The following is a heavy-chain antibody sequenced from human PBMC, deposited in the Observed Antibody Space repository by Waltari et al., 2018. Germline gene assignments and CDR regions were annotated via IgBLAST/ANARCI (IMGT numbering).Heavy chain of an antibody. CDR2: VDPEDGET. CDR1: GYTFTDYY. CDR3: ATDGPSDRGEGLFDY. Sequence: EVQLVQSGAEVKKPGATVKISCKVSGYTFTDYYMHWVQQAPGKGLEWMGLVDPEDGETIYAEKFQGRITITADTSTDTVYMELSSLSSEDTAVYYCATDGPSDRGEGLFDYWGQGTLVTVSS. J-gene: IGHJ4*02. V-gene: IGHV1-69-2*01. D-gene: IGHD3-16*01.